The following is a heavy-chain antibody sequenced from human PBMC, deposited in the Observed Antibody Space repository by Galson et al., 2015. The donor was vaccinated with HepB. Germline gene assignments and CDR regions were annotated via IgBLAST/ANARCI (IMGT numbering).Heavy chain of an antibody. D-gene: IGHD3-3*01. CDR1: GGSFSGYY. V-gene: IGHV4-34*01. J-gene: IGHJ4*02. CDR2: INHSGST. Sequence: TLSLTCAVYGGSFSGYYWSWIRQPPGKGLEWIGEINHSGSTNYNPSLKSRVTISVDTSKNQFSLKLSSVTAADTAVYYCARKGYYDFWSGYYGYWGQGTLVTVSS. CDR3: ARKGYYDFWSGYYGY.